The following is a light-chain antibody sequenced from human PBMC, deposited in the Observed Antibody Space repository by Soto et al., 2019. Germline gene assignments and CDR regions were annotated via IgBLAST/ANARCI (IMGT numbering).Light chain of an antibody. CDR2: EVS. V-gene: IGLV2-8*01. CDR1: SSDVGAYNF. J-gene: IGLJ1*01. Sequence: QSALTQPPSASGSPGQSVTISCTGTSSDVGAYNFVSWYQQHPGKAPKLIIYEVSEWPSGVPDRFSGSKSGNTASLTVSGLQADDEADYYCSSYAGSNNFCVFGTGTKLTVL. CDR3: SSYAGSNNFCV.